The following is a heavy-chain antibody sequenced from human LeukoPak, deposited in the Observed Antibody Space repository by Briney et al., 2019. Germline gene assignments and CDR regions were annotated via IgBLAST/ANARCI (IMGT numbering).Heavy chain of an antibody. D-gene: IGHD6-13*01. J-gene: IGHJ4*02. CDR3: ARAGITAATYPFDY. V-gene: IGHV1-2*02. Sequence: ASVKVSCTASGYTFTGYYVHWVRQAPGQGLEWMGWINPNSGGTNYAQKFQGRVTMTRDTSISTAYMELASLRSDDTAVYYCARAGITAATYPFDYWGQGTLVTVSS. CDR2: INPNSGGT. CDR1: GYTFTGYY.